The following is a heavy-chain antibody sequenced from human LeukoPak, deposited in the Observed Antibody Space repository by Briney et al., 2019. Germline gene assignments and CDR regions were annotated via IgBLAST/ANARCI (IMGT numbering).Heavy chain of an antibody. CDR3: AKLFLDHYYYYYMDV. CDR2: ISGSGGST. Sequence: GGSLRLSCAASGFTFSRYGMSWVRQAPGKGLEWVSAISGSGGSTYYADSVKGRFTISRDDAKNTLYLQMNSLRAEDTAVYYCAKLFLDHYYYYYMDVWGKGTTVTVSS. J-gene: IGHJ6*03. D-gene: IGHD3/OR15-3a*01. CDR1: GFTFSRYG. V-gene: IGHV3-23*01.